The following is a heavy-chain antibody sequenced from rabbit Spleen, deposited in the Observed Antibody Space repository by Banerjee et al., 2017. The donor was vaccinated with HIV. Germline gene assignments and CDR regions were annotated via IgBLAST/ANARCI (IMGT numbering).Heavy chain of an antibody. Sequence: QEQLVESGGGLVQPEGSLTLTCKASGFSFSNKAVMCWVRQAPGKGLEWITCIDTDSSGDTYYASWAKGRFTISKTSSTTVTLQMTSLTAADTATYFCARLGNTGVGYYGDLWGPGTLVTVS. CDR1: GFSFSNKAV. V-gene: IGHV1S45*01. CDR3: ARLGNTGVGYYGDL. J-gene: IGHJ4*01. CDR2: IDTDSSGDT. D-gene: IGHD3-1*01.